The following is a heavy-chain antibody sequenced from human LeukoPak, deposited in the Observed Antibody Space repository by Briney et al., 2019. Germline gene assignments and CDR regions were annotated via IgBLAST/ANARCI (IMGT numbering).Heavy chain of an antibody. CDR2: MSGGAGST. Sequence: GGSLRLSCAASGFTFSNYVMTWVRQAPGKGLEWVSAMSGGAGSTYYADSVKGRFTISRDNSKNTVYLQMNSLRVEDTAVYSCARGYCSGGSCSKATDYWGQGTLVTVSS. V-gene: IGHV3-23*01. CDR1: GFTFSNYV. CDR3: ARGYCSGGSCSKATDY. D-gene: IGHD2-15*01. J-gene: IGHJ4*02.